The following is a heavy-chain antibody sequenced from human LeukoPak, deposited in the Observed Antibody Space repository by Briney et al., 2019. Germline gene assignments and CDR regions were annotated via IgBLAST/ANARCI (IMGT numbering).Heavy chain of an antibody. J-gene: IGHJ3*02. CDR1: GGTFSSYA. CDR3: ARAGYLGVPAAFVLYAFDI. D-gene: IGHD2-2*01. CDR2: IIPIFGTA. Sequence: ASVKVSCKASGGTFSSYAISWVRQAPGQGLEWMGGIIPIFGTANYAQKFQGRVTITADKSTSTAYMELSSLRSEDTAVYYCARAGYLGVPAAFVLYAFDIWGQGTMVTVSS. V-gene: IGHV1-69*06.